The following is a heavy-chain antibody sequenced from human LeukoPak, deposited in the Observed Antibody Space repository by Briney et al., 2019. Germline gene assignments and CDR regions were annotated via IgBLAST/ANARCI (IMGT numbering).Heavy chain of an antibody. Sequence: SETLSLTCTVSGGSISSSSYYWGWLRQPPGKGLEWIGSIYYSGSTYYHPSLKSRVTISVDTSKNQFSLKLSSVTAADTAVYYCARLARVTIFGVVTYYFDYWGQGTLVTVSS. V-gene: IGHV4-39*01. CDR2: IYYSGST. CDR1: GGSISSSSYY. D-gene: IGHD3-3*01. J-gene: IGHJ4*02. CDR3: ARLARVTIFGVVTYYFDY.